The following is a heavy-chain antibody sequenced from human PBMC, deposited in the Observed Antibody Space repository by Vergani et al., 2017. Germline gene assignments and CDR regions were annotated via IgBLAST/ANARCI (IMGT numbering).Heavy chain of an antibody. Sequence: QVQLQESGPGLVKPSETLSLTCTVSGGSTSSYYWSWIRQPPGKGLEWIGYIYYSGSTNYNPSLKSRVTISVDTSKNQFSLKLSSVTAADTAVYYCARDPSDYVWGSYRYGDAFDIWGQGTMVTVSS. CDR1: GGSTSSYY. V-gene: IGHV4-59*01. J-gene: IGHJ3*02. D-gene: IGHD3-16*02. CDR2: IYYSGST. CDR3: ARDPSDYVWGSYRYGDAFDI.